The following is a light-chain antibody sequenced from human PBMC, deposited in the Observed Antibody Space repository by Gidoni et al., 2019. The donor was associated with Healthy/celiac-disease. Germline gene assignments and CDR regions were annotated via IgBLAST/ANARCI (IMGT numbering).Light chain of an antibody. CDR2: GAS. V-gene: IGKV3-11*01. Sequence: ELVLTQSPATLSLSPGERATLSCRASQSLGTFLVWYQHKPGQAPGLLIYGASTRSTGVPARFSGAGSGTDFTLTIASLEPEDFAIYYCQQRGRWPLTFGGGTRVEI. J-gene: IGKJ4*01. CDR1: QSLGTF. CDR3: QQRGRWPLT.